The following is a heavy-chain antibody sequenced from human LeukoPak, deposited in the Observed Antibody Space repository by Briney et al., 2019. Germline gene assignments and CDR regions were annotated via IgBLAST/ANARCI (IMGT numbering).Heavy chain of an antibody. CDR1: GFTFSNYA. V-gene: IGHV3-30*01. J-gene: IGHJ4*02. D-gene: IGHD3-10*01. CDR3: ARDSTYYYDSGSSGPHYFDN. Sequence: AAGSLRLSCAASGFTFSNYAMHWVRQAPGKGLEWVSLISSGGTYEYYADSVKGRFTISRDNSKNTLYLQLNSLRAEDTAVYYCARDSTYYYDSGSSGPHYFDNWGQGTLVTVSS. CDR2: ISSGGTYE.